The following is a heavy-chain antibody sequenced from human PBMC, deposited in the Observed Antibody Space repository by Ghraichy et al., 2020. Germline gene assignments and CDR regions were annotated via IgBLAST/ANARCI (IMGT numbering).Heavy chain of an antibody. CDR1: GFTFGDFA. V-gene: IGHV3-49*04. Sequence: GGSLRLSCTPSGFTFGDFALNWVRQAPGKGLEWVGFITNKPYGATTDYAASVKGRFTISKDDSKSVAYLQMNSLKTEDTAVYYCTREYRSRDYYYGMDVWGRGTTVTVSS. D-gene: IGHD6-13*01. CDR2: ITNKPYGATT. CDR3: TREYRSRDYYYGMDV. J-gene: IGHJ6*02.